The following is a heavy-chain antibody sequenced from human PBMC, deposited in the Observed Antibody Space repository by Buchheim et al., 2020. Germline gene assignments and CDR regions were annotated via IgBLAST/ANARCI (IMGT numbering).Heavy chain of an antibody. CDR3: ARASPYDFDSSGFYVNDY. V-gene: IGHV1-2*06. Sequence: QVVLEQSGAEMRKPGASVKVSCKASGYTLIGYYMDWVRQAPGQGPEWMGRYNPKTGDTNSAQKFQDRVTLTGDTSLSTVYLELSRLGTDDSAVYYCARASPYDFDSSGFYVNDYWGQGTL. J-gene: IGHJ4*02. CDR1: GYTLIGYY. D-gene: IGHD3-22*01. CDR2: YNPKTGDT.